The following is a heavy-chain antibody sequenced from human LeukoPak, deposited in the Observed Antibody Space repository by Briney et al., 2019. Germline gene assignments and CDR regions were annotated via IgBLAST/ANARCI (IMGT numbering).Heavy chain of an antibody. CDR2: ISWNSGSI. Sequence: GGTLRLSCAASGFTFDDYAMHWVRQAPGRGLEWVSGISWNSGSIGYTASVKGRFTISRYTAKNSLYLQMNTLRAEDTALYYCAKDMGAREWYCDLWGGGTLVTVSS. V-gene: IGHV3-9*01. J-gene: IGHJ2*01. CDR3: AKDMGAREWYCDL. D-gene: IGHD3-16*01. CDR1: GFTFDDYA.